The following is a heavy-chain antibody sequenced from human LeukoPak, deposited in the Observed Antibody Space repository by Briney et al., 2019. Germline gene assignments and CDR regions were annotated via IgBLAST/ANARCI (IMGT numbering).Heavy chain of an antibody. V-gene: IGHV4-4*09. CDR3: ARVFDCATTRCYKIDY. CDR1: GVSISGNY. CDR2: IFHDGVA. J-gene: IGHJ4*02. D-gene: IGHD2-2*02. Sequence: SETLSLTCAVSGVSISGNYWSWIRQSPEKGLEWIGHIFHDGVADYNPSLKSRVTILPDTSKNQFSLRLSSVTAADTAVYFCARVFDCATTRCYKIDYWGQGTPVTDSS.